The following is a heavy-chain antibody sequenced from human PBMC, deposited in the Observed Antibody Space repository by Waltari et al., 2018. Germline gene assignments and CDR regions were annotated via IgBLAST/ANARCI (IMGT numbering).Heavy chain of an antibody. CDR2: INPNSGDT. CDR3: AREGATFDY. D-gene: IGHD3-16*01. J-gene: IGHJ4*02. Sequence: QVQLVQSGSEVKKPGASVKVSCKAAGDSFTGYYMHWLRQAPGQGLEWMGRINPNSGDTNSAQNFQGRVTMTRDTSITSAYMELSGLRSDDTAIYYCAREGATFDYWGQGTLVTVSS. CDR1: GDSFTGYY. V-gene: IGHV1-2*06.